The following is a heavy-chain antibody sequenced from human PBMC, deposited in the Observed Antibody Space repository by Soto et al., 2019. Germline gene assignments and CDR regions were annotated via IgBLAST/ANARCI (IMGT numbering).Heavy chain of an antibody. CDR3: ARSKSPRGYDAFDH. D-gene: IGHD5-12*01. CDR2: INDGNGNS. Sequence: ASVKVSCKASGYTFTNYAIHWVRQAPGQRLEWMGWINDGNGNSKYSQRFQGRFTLTRDTSASTAYMELNSLRSEDTAVYYCARSKSPRGYDAFDHWGQGTRPTVPS. CDR1: GYTFTNYA. J-gene: IGHJ4*02. V-gene: IGHV1-3*01.